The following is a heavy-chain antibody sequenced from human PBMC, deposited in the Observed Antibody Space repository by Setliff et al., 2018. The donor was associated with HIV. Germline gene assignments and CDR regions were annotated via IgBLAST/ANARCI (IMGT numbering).Heavy chain of an antibody. CDR1: GYTFTDYY. Sequence: ASVKVSCKASGYTFTDYYVHWVRQAPGQGLEWMGWINPNSGGTNYARKFQGRVTMTRDTSISTAYMELSRLRSDDTAVYYCARDLASKAFDYWGQGTLVTVSS. CDR3: ARDLASKAFDY. CDR2: INPNSGGT. V-gene: IGHV1-2*02. J-gene: IGHJ4*02.